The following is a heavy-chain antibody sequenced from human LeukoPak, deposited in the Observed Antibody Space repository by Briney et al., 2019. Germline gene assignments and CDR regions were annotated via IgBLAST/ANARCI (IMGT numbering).Heavy chain of an antibody. CDR1: GGTFSSYA. Sequence: GSSVKVSCKASGGTFSSYAISWVRQAPGQGLEWMGGIIPIFGTANYAQKFQGRVTITADESTSTAYMELSSLRSEDTAVYYCARVTHPGIAVAGKRAYYFDYWGQGTLVTVSS. D-gene: IGHD6-19*01. V-gene: IGHV1-69*01. CDR3: ARVTHPGIAVAGKRAYYFDY. CDR2: IIPIFGTA. J-gene: IGHJ4*02.